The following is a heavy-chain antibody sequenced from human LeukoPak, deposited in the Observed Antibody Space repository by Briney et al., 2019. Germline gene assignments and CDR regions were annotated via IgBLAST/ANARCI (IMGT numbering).Heavy chain of an antibody. CDR1: GYSFTSYW. V-gene: IGHV5-51*01. J-gene: IGHJ4*02. D-gene: IGHD6-19*01. CDR3: AGMYSSGWYVVRTIDY. CDR2: IYPGDSDT. Sequence: GESLKISCKGSGYSFTSYWIGWVRQMPGKGLEWMGIIYPGDSDTRYSPSFQGQVTISADKSISTAYLQWSSLKASDTAMYYCAGMYSSGWYVVRTIDYWGQGTLVTVSS.